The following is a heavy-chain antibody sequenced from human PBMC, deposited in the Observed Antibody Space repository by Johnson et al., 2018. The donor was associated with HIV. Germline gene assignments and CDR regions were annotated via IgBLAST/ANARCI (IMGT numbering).Heavy chain of an antibody. V-gene: IGHV3-15*01. J-gene: IGHJ3*02. CDR1: GFTFSDHY. D-gene: IGHD5-18*01. CDR2: IKSKTDGGTT. Sequence: VQLVESGGGLVQPGGSLRLSCAASGFTFSDHYMDWVRQAPGKGLEWVGRIKSKTDGGTTDYAAPVKGRFTISRDDSKNTLYLQMNSLKTEDTAVYYCTNPDTAMATGAFDSWGQGTMVTVSS. CDR3: TNPDTAMATGAFDS.